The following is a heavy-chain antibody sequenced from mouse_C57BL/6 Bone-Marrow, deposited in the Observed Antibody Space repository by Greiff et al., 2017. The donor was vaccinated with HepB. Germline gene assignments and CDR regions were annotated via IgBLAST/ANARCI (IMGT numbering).Heavy chain of an antibody. CDR1: GFTFSSYA. CDR2: ISSGGDYI. CDR3: TRFYYDYDENYFDY. Sequence: EVMLVESGEGLVKPGGSLKLSCAASGFTFSSYAMPWVRQTPEQRLEWVAYISSGGDYIYYADTVKGRFTISRDNARNTLYLQMSSLKSEDTAMYYCTRFYYDYDENYFDYWGQGTTLTVSS. D-gene: IGHD2-4*01. J-gene: IGHJ2*01. V-gene: IGHV5-9-1*02.